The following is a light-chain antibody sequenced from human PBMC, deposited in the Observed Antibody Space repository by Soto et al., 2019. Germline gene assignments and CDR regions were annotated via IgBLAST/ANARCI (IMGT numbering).Light chain of an antibody. CDR3: CSYAFISTFVV. CDR2: EGS. J-gene: IGLJ2*01. CDR1: SSDVWSYNL. V-gene: IGLV2-23*03. Sequence: QSALTQPASVSGSPGQSITISCTGTSSDVWSYNLVSWYQQHPGKAPKLMIYEGSTRPSGVSNRFSGSKSVNTASLTISGFQAEDEADYSYCSYAFISTFVVFGGGTKLTVL.